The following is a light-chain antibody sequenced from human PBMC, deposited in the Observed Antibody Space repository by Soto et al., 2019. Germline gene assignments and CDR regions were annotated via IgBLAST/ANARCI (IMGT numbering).Light chain of an antibody. CDR2: CAS. V-gene: IGKV3-15*01. CDR3: QQYGSSPPLT. Sequence: TQSPSTLSASVGDRVTIPCRGSQRISGWFAWYQQKPGHTPRLLLYCASTRATGSPARFSGSGSATEFSLTISRLQPEDYAVYYCQQYGSSPPLTFGQGTKVDI. CDR1: QRISGW. J-gene: IGKJ4*01.